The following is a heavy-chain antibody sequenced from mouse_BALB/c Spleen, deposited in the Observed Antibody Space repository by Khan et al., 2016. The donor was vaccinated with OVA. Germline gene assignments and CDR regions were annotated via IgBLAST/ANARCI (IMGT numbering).Heavy chain of an antibody. D-gene: IGHD2-10*02. Sequence: EVELVESGPELEKPGASVKISCKASGYSFTGYNMNWVKQNNGQNLEWIGNIDPYYGGTTYNQNFKGKATLTVDKSSSTAYMHLSSLTSEDSAVYYCAKSGYGNYGHYFDYWGQGTTLTVSS. CDR2: IDPYYGGT. CDR3: AKSGYGNYGHYFDY. J-gene: IGHJ2*01. V-gene: IGHV1S135*01. CDR1: GYSFTGYN.